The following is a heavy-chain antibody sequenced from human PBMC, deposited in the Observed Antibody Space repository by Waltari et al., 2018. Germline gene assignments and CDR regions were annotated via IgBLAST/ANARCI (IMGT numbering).Heavy chain of an antibody. Sequence: QVQLQESGPGRVKPSETLSLTCTVSGGPISSYYWSWLRQPPGKGLEWIGCIYYSGSTNYNPSLKSRVTISVETSKNQFSLKLSSVTDADTAVYYCARGGLLNQWVDYWGQGTLVTVSS. CDR1: GGPISSYY. V-gene: IGHV4-59*01. J-gene: IGHJ4*02. D-gene: IGHD1-26*01. CDR3: ARGGLLNQWVDY. CDR2: IYYSGST.